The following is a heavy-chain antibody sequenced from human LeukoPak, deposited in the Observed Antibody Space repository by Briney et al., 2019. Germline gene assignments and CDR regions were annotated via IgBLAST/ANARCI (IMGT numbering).Heavy chain of an antibody. CDR3: ARTYYDFWSGYYLRGYYFDY. D-gene: IGHD3-3*01. V-gene: IGHV4-59*01. J-gene: IGHJ4*02. CDR1: GGSISSYY. Sequence: SETLSLTCTVSGGSISSYYWSWIRQPPGKGLEWIGYIYYSGSTNYNPSLKSRVTISVDTSKNQFSLKLSSVTAADTAVYYCARTYYDFWSGYYLRGYYFDYWGQGTLVTVSS. CDR2: IYYSGST.